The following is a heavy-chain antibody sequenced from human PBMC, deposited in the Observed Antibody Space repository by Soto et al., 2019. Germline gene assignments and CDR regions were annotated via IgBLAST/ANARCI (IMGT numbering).Heavy chain of an antibody. J-gene: IGHJ6*02. CDR2: TYYRSKWYN. D-gene: IGHD3-3*01. Sequence: SQTLSLTCAISGDSVSSNSAAWNWIRQSPSRGLEWLGRTYYRSKWYNDYAVSVKSRITINPDTSKNQFSLQLSSVTAADTAVYYCAREGITIFGVVRSYYYYGMDVWGQGTTVTVSS. CDR1: GDSVSSNSAA. V-gene: IGHV6-1*01. CDR3: AREGITIFGVVRSYYYYGMDV.